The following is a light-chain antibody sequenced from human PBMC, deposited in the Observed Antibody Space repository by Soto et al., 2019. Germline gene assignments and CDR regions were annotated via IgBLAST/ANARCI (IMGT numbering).Light chain of an antibody. CDR2: EVT. Sequence: QSALTQPPSASGSPGQSVTISCTGTSSDVGAYKDVSWYQQYPGKAPKLIIYEVTKRPSGVPDRFSGSKSGNTASLTVSGLQAEDEADYYCTSYVGNDIWVFGGGTKLTVL. J-gene: IGLJ3*02. CDR1: SSDVGAYKD. V-gene: IGLV2-8*01. CDR3: TSYVGNDIWV.